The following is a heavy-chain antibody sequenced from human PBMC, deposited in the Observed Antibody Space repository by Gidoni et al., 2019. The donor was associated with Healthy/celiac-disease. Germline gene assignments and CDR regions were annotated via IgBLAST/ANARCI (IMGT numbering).Heavy chain of an antibody. D-gene: IGHD6-13*01. Sequence: VQLVESWGGLLKPGWSLRLSCEASGFHFSNALMRWVRQAPGRGLEWVGRIKSKTDGGTTDYAAPVKGRFTISRDDSKNTLYLKMNSLKTEDTAVYYGTTIEVAEDAFDIWGQGTMVTVSA. V-gene: IGHV3-15*01. CDR3: TTIEVAEDAFDI. J-gene: IGHJ3*02. CDR1: GFHFSNAL. CDR2: IKSKTDGGTT.